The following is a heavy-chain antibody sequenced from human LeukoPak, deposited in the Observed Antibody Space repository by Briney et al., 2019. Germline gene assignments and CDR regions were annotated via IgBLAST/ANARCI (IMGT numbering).Heavy chain of an antibody. V-gene: IGHV7-4-1*02. J-gene: IGHJ5*02. CDR2: INTNTGNP. CDR1: GYTFTSYA. Sequence: GASVKVSCKASGYTFTSYAMNWVRQAPGQGLEWMGWINTNTGNPTYAQGFTGRFVFSLDTSVSTAYLQISSLKAEDTAVYYCARVKYNWNDIFENWFDPWGQGTLVTVSS. D-gene: IGHD1-1*01. CDR3: ARVKYNWNDIFENWFDP.